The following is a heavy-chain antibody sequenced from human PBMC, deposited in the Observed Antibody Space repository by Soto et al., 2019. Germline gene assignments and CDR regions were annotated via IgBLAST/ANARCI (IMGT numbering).Heavy chain of an antibody. D-gene: IGHD6-13*01. Sequence: QVQLVQSGAEVKKPGASVKVSCKASGYTFTSYDINWVRQATGQGLEWMGWMNPNSGNTGYAQKFPGRVTMTRNTSKSTLYRELRSVRSEDTPVYYCARVGYSSSPGVGYENWFDPWCQGTLVTVSS. V-gene: IGHV1-8*01. J-gene: IGHJ5*02. CDR2: MNPNSGNT. CDR1: GYTFTSYD. CDR3: ARVGYSSSPGVGYENWFDP.